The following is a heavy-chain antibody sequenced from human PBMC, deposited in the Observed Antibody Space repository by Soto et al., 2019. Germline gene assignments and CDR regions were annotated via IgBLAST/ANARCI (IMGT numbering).Heavy chain of an antibody. Sequence: GGSLRLSCAASGFTFSNAWMSWVRQAPGKGLEWVGRIKSKTDGGTTDYAAPVKGRFTISRDDSKNTLYLQMNSLKTEDTAVYYCTTDLVSSGYYYYYGMDVWGQGTTVTVSS. V-gene: IGHV3-15*01. J-gene: IGHJ6*02. D-gene: IGHD3-22*01. CDR1: GFTFSNAW. CDR2: IKSKTDGGTT. CDR3: TTDLVSSGYYYYYGMDV.